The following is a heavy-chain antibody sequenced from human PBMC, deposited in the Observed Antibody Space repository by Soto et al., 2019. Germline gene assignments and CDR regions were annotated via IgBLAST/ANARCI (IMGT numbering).Heavy chain of an antibody. V-gene: IGHV4-30-2*06. CDR1: GASISYGGFS. J-gene: IGHJ4*02. CDR3: VRGGGYDPFDY. Sequence: PSETLSLTCTVSGASISYGGFSWSWIRQSPGKGLEWIGYISHLENTYFHPSFKSRLTMSIDRSRNQFSLNLSSVTAADRAVYYCVRGGGYDPFDYWDQGVLVTVSS. CDR2: ISHLENT. D-gene: IGHD5-12*01.